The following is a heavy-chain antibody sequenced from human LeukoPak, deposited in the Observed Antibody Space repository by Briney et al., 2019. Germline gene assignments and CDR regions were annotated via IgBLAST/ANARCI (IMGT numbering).Heavy chain of an antibody. Sequence: PGGSLRLSCAASGFTFSSYAMHWVRQAPGKGLEWVAVISYDGSNKYYADSVKGRFTISRDNSKNTLYLQLNSLRAEDTAVYYCARDSEMATIIRYWGQGTLVTVSS. CDR2: ISYDGSNK. CDR3: ARDSEMATIIRY. CDR1: GFTFSSYA. V-gene: IGHV3-30-3*01. J-gene: IGHJ4*02. D-gene: IGHD5-24*01.